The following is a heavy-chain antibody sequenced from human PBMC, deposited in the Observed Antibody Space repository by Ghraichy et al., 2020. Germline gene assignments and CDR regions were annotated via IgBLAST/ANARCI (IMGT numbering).Heavy chain of an antibody. Sequence: SETLSLTCAVSGGSISSSNWWSWVRQPPGKGLEWIGEIYHSGSTNYNPSLKSRVTISVDKSKNQFSLKLSSVTAADTAVYYCARASLGTKKDPPEYFQHWGQGTLVTVSS. CDR3: ARASLGTKKDPPEYFQH. J-gene: IGHJ1*01. V-gene: IGHV4-4*02. D-gene: IGHD7-27*01. CDR2: IYHSGST. CDR1: GGSISSSNW.